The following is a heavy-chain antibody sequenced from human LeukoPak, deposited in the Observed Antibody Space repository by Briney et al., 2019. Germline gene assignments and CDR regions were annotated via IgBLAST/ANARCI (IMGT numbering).Heavy chain of an antibody. V-gene: IGHV1-18*01. CDR1: GYTFTNYG. Sequence: GASVKVSCKASGYTFTNYGISWVRQAPGQGLEWMGWISAHNGNINYAQKLRGRVTMTTDTSTSTAYMDLRSLRSDDTAIYYCARDFRGAAQHLDYWGQGTLVTVSS. D-gene: IGHD3-10*01. CDR2: ISAHNGNI. J-gene: IGHJ4*02. CDR3: ARDFRGAAQHLDY.